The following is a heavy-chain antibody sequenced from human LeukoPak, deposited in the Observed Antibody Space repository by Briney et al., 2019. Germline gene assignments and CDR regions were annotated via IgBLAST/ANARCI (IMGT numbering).Heavy chain of an antibody. V-gene: IGHV4-38-2*01. J-gene: IGHJ4*02. CDR2: VFHLQTVRT. CDR1: DASIRGTFY. Sequence: PSETLSLTCALSDASIRGTFYWAWFRQPPGKALEWIGTVFHLQTVRTFPNPSLGRRISMSLDTSLNEFYLNLTSVTAADTALYFCGRVLNTPKLLDSWGRGTLVTVSS. CDR3: GRVLNTPKLLDS. D-gene: IGHD2-15*01.